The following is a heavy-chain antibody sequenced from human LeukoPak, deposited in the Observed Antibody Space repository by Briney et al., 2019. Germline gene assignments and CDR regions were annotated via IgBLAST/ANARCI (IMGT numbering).Heavy chain of an antibody. CDR2: IRYDGSNK. J-gene: IGHJ4*02. V-gene: IGHV3-30*02. CDR3: ARVHPNYYDSSGYYAIWDY. Sequence: GGSLRLSCAASGFTFSSYSMNWVRQAPGKGLEWVAFIRYDGSNKYYADSVKGRFTISRDNSKNTLYLHVNSLRPEDTAVYYCARVHPNYYDSSGYYAIWDYWGQGTLVTVSS. D-gene: IGHD3-22*01. CDR1: GFTFSSYS.